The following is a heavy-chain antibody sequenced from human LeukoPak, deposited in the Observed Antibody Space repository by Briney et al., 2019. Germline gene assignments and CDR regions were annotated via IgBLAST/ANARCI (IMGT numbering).Heavy chain of an antibody. J-gene: IGHJ4*02. CDR1: GFTFSTYS. CDR2: ITSSSSYI. CDR3: ARIYGGNSGGFDY. D-gene: IGHD4-23*01. V-gene: IGHV3-21*01. Sequence: GGSLRLSCAASGFTFSTYSMTWVRQAPGKGLEWVSSITSSSSYIYYADSVKGRFTISRDNAKNSLYLQMSSLRAEDTAVYFCARIYGGNSGGFDYWGQGALVTVSS.